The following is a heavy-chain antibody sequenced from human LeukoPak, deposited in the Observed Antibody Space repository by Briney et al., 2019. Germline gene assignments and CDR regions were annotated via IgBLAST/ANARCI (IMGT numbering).Heavy chain of an antibody. Sequence: SETLSLTCAVYGGSFSGYYWNWIRQPPGKGLEWIGEINHSGSTNYNSSLKSRVTISVDTYQFSLKLSSVTAADTAVYYCARLRSVYGGNSDVGKIDYWGQGTLVTVSS. CDR1: GGSFSGYY. V-gene: IGHV4-34*01. CDR3: ARLRSVYGGNSDVGKIDY. D-gene: IGHD4-23*01. CDR2: INHSGST. J-gene: IGHJ4*02.